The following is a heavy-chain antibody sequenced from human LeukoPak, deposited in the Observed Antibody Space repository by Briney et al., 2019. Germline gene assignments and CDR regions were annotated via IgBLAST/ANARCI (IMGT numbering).Heavy chain of an antibody. CDR3: ARHIGGGIEDMDV. CDR1: GGSIGTYY. V-gene: IGHV4-59*08. D-gene: IGHD3-16*02. J-gene: IGHJ6*03. CDR2: IYVTGST. Sequence: SETLSLTCTVSGGSIGTYYWSWIRQSPGKGLEWIGYIYVTGSTRYNLYLQSRVTISVDTSRNQFFLKMSSVTAPDTAVYYCARHIGGGIEDMDVWGKGTKVTVSS.